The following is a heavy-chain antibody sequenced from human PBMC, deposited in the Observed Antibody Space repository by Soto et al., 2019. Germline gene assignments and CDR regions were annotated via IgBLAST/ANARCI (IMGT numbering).Heavy chain of an antibody. CDR2: IYYTGIT. D-gene: IGHD3-22*01. J-gene: IGHJ6*02. Sequence: QVQLHESGPGLVKPSETLSLACTVSGASISTYYYSWIRQAPGKALEWIGYIYYTGITNYNPSLESRVNISQDTSKNQLSLTMTSVTAAGTAVYYCAITRVEDHYYGGRDVWGQGTTVTVSS. CDR3: AITRVEDHYYGGRDV. CDR1: GASISTYY. V-gene: IGHV4-59*03.